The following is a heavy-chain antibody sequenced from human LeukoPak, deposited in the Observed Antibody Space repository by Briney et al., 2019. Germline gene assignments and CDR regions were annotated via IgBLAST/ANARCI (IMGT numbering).Heavy chain of an antibody. Sequence: SETLSLTCTVSGYSISSGYYWGWIRQPPGKGLECIGNIYHSGSTYYNPSLKSRVTISVDTSKNQFSLKLSSVTAADTAVYYCARGSWQLAEEVYWGQGTLVTASS. CDR3: ARGSWQLAEEVY. CDR2: IYHSGST. CDR1: GYSISSGYY. V-gene: IGHV4-38-2*02. D-gene: IGHD6-6*01. J-gene: IGHJ4*02.